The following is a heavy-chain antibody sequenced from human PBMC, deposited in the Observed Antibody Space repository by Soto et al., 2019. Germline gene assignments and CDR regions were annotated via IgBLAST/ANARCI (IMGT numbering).Heavy chain of an antibody. CDR1: GLIFSTYG. Sequence: QVQLVESGGGVVQPGRSLRLSCAASGLIFSTYGMHWVRQAPGKGLEWVAIIWFDGSNRYYAESVKGRFTISRDNSDNTVYLQMDRLRVDDTAVYYCVRGSAHAREPIPVAGTAEYLAFWGQGTQVTVSS. CDR3: VRGSAHAREPIPVAGTAEYLAF. CDR2: IWFDGSNR. J-gene: IGHJ4*02. V-gene: IGHV3-33*01. D-gene: IGHD6-19*01.